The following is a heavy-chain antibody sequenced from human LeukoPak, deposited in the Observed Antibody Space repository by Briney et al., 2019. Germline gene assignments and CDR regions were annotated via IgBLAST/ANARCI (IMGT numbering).Heavy chain of an antibody. Sequence: PGGSLRLSCAASGFAFSNHAMSWVRQAPWKGLEWVSGISGDGGRTWYADSVKGRFTISRDNSKNTLYLQMSSLRAEDTAVYYCAKLYSSGWLGLSSWGQGTLVTVSS. J-gene: IGHJ5*02. CDR3: AKLYSSGWLGLSS. D-gene: IGHD6-19*01. CDR2: ISGDGGRT. CDR1: GFAFSNHA. V-gene: IGHV3-23*01.